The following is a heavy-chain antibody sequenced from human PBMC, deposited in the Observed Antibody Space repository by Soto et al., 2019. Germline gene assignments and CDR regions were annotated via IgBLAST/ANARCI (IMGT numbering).Heavy chain of an antibody. J-gene: IGHJ4*02. Sequence: PQMKGSCKASGYTFTSHGISWVRQAPGQRLEWLGWISAYNGNTNYAQKLQGRVTMTTDTSTSTAYMELRSLRSDDTAVYYCARDVCRTYYDFWSGYCFDYWGQGTLVTVSS. V-gene: IGHV1-18*01. CDR2: ISAYNGNT. CDR3: ARDVCRTYYDFWSGYCFDY. CDR1: GYTFTSHG. D-gene: IGHD3-3*01.